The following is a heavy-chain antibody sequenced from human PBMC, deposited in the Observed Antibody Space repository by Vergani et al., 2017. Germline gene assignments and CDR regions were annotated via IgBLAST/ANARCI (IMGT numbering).Heavy chain of an antibody. CDR3: AKTHESARPPGRGGMDV. J-gene: IGHJ6*02. CDR1: GFTFSSYA. D-gene: IGHD6-6*01. V-gene: IGHV3-23*01. Sequence: EVQLLESGGGLVQPGGSLRLSCAASGFTFSSYALSWVRQAPGKGLEWVSAISGSGGSTYDADSVKGRFTISRDNSKNTLYLQMNSLRAEDTAVYYCAKTHESARPPGRGGMDVWGQGTTVTVSS. CDR2: ISGSGGST.